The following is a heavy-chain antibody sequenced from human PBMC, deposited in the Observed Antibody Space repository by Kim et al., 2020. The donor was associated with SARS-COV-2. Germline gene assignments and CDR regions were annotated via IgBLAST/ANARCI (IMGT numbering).Heavy chain of an antibody. J-gene: IGHJ4*02. CDR3: ARGANFKNCSGGSCYSGY. CDR1: GGSISSSSYY. V-gene: IGHV4-39*01. Sequence: SETLSLTCTVSGGSISSSSYYWGWIRQPPGKGLEWIGSIYYSGSTYYNPSLKSRVTISVDTSKNQFSLKLSSVTAADTAVYYCARGANFKNCSGGSCYSGYWGQGTLVTVSS. CDR2: IYYSGST. D-gene: IGHD2-15*01.